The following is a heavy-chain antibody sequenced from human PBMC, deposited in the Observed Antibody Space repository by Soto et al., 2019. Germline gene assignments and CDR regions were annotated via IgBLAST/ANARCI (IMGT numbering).Heavy chain of an antibody. D-gene: IGHD5-12*01. CDR2: MSYDGMHQ. CDR3: ARELDITPDYYFDY. J-gene: IGHJ4*02. Sequence: QVRLVKSGGDLVQPGRSLRLSCAASGFTFGSYGMHWVRQAPGKGLEWVAMMSYDGMHQYYADSVKGRFTISRDNFNDALYLQMNGLTPEDTAIYFCARELDITPDYYFDYWGQGNLVTVSS. V-gene: IGHV3-30*03. CDR1: GFTFGSYG.